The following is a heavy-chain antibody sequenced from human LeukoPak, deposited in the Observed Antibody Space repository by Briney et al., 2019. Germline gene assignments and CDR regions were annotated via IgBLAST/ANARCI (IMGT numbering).Heavy chain of an antibody. V-gene: IGHV3-30*02. CDR2: IRYDGSNK. D-gene: IGHD1-26*01. CDR3: AKEEGIVGATLGGYFDY. CDR1: GFTFISYA. Sequence: GGSLRLSCAASGFTFISYAMHWVRQAPGKGLEWVAFIRYDGSNKYYADSVKGRFTISRDNSKNTLYLQMNSLRAEDTAVYYCAKEEGIVGATLGGYFDYWGQGTLVTVSS. J-gene: IGHJ4*02.